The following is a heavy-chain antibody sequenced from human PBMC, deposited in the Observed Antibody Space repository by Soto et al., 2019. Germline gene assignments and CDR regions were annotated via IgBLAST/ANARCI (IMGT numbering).Heavy chain of an antibody. D-gene: IGHD4-4*01. J-gene: IGHJ5*02. CDR2: INHSGST. CDR3: ARGRTVTTSDWFDP. CDR1: GGSFSGYY. Sequence: QVQLQQWGAGLLKPSETLSLTCAVYGGSFSGYYWSWIRQPPGKGLEWIGEINHSGSTNYNPSLKSRVTISVDKSKNQFSLKLSSVTAADTAVYYCARGRTVTTSDWFDPWGQGTLVTVSS. V-gene: IGHV4-34*01.